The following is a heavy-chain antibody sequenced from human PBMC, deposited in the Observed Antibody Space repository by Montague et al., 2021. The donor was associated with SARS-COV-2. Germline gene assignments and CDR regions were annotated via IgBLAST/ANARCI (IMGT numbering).Heavy chain of an antibody. CDR2: VNHSGKT. CDR3: ARVVSSVNLVLVVNGFAYYLDD. J-gene: IGHJ4*02. CDR1: GKSFSDYY. V-gene: IGHV4-34*01. Sequence: SETLSLTCAVYGKSFSDYYWSWIRQPPGKGLEWIGEVNHSGKTNSSPSLKSRVTISADTSKNQFSLKLSSVTTADTAVYFCARVVSSVNLVLVVNGFAYYLDDWAQGTLVTVSS. D-gene: IGHD3-22*01.